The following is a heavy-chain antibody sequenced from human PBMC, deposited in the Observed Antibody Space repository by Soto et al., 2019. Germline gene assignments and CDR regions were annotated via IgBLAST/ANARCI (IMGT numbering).Heavy chain of an antibody. CDR3: AREVRLAAVDLAY. J-gene: IGHJ4*02. D-gene: IGHD3-10*01. CDR2: ISYDGSMK. V-gene: IGHV3-30*04. Sequence: QVQLLESGGGVVRPGRSLRLSCAASGFSFSDYAIHWVRQAPGKGLEWVSVISYDGSMKYYADSVKGRFTISRDNSKNTVHLRLDSLKAEGTAIYYCAREVRLAAVDLAYWGQGTLVTVPS. CDR1: GFSFSDYA.